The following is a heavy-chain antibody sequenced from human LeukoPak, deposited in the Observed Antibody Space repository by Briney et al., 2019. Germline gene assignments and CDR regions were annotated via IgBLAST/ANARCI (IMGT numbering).Heavy chain of an antibody. CDR2: IYYSGNT. Sequence: SETLSLTCTVSGGSINSYYWSWTRQPPGKGLEYIGHIYYSGNTDYNPSLKSRVTISVDTSKNQFSLRLTSVTAADTAVYYCARDETGGRLHYWGQGALVTVSS. CDR1: GGSINSYY. CDR3: ARDETGGRLHY. V-gene: IGHV4-59*12. D-gene: IGHD2-15*01. J-gene: IGHJ4*02.